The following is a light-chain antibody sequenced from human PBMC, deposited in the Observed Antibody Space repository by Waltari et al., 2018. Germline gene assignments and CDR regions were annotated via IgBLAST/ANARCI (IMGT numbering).Light chain of an antibody. J-gene: IGLJ2*01. CDR2: YDD. Sequence: TQSPSVSVTAGQTASVSCGGYNIEKKSVHWYQPKPGQAPMLVITYDDDRPPGIPPRFSGSNSGNAAILTISRVEAGDEADYYCQVWDSDAGQPLFGGGTKLTV. V-gene: IGLV3-21*01. CDR1: NIEKKS. CDR3: QVWDSDAGQPL.